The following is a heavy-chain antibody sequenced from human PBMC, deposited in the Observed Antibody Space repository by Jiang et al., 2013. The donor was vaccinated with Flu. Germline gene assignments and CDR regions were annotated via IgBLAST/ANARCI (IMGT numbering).Heavy chain of an antibody. D-gene: IGHD6-19*01. V-gene: IGHV1-46*01. CDR3: AKVVVSSSGWFHFDY. CDR1: GYTFSSHY. CDR2: INPSGGST. J-gene: IGHJ4*02. Sequence: GAEVKKPGASVKVSCKASGYTFSSHYIHWVRQAPGQGLEWMGIINPSGGSTNYAQKFQGRATMTRDTSTSTVYMELSSLKSEDTAVYYCAKVVVSSSGWFHFDYWGQGTLVSVSS.